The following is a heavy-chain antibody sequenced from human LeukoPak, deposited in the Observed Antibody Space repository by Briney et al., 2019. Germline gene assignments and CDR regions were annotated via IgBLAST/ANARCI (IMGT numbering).Heavy chain of an antibody. CDR1: GFTFSSYA. J-gene: IGHJ4*02. CDR3: AKDHGNYYDSSGYYRD. Sequence: GGSLRLSCAASGFTFSSYAMSWVRQAPGKGLEWVSAISGSGGSTYYADSVKGRFTISRDNSKNTLYLQMNSLRAEDTAVYYRAKDHGNYYDSSGYYRDWGQGTLVTVSS. D-gene: IGHD3-22*01. CDR2: ISGSGGST. V-gene: IGHV3-23*01.